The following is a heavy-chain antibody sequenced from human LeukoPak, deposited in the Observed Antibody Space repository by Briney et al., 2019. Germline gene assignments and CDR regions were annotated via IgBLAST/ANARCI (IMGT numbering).Heavy chain of an antibody. V-gene: IGHV1-46*01. CDR2: INVSGGGT. CDR3: ARDTDGLDI. Sequence: ASVKVSCKASGYTFTDYYIHWVRQAPGQGLEWMGIINVSGGGTTYAQKFQGRVTMTRDTSTSTAYMELSSLGSEDTAVYYYARDTDGLDIWGQGTMVTVSS. CDR1: GYTFTDYY. J-gene: IGHJ3*02.